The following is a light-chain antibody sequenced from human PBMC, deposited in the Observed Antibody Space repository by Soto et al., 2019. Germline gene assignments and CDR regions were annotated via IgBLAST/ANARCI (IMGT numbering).Light chain of an antibody. CDR1: QSVSSN. CDR3: QQYNNWPRT. CDR2: GAS. V-gene: IGKV3-15*01. J-gene: IGKJ1*01. Sequence: EIVMTQSPATLSVSPGERATLSCRASQSVSSNLAWYQQKPGQAPRLLIHGASTRATGIPARFSGSGSGTEFTLTISSLQSEDFAVYYCQQYNNWPRTFGQGNKVEIK.